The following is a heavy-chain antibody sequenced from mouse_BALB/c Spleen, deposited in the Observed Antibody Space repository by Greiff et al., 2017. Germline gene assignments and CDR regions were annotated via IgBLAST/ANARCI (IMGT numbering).Heavy chain of an antibody. CDR3: ARGRYYYGSSYHYYAMDY. V-gene: IGHV2-9*02. CDR2: IWAGGST. CDR1: GFSLTSYG. D-gene: IGHD1-1*01. J-gene: IGHJ4*01. Sequence: VKLMESGPGLVAPSQSLSITCTVSGFSLTSYGVHWVRQPPGKGLEWLGVIWAGGSTNYNSALMSRLSISKDNSKSQVFLKMNSLQTDDTAMYYCARGRYYYGSSYHYYAMDYWGQGTSVTVSS.